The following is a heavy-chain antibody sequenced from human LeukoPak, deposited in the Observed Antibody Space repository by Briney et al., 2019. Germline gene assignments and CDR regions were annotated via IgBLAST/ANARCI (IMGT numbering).Heavy chain of an antibody. Sequence: GGSLRLSCAASGFTFSTYVMTWVRQAPGKGLEWVSALSGSGGSTFYADSVKGRFTISRDNSNNTLFLQMDSLRAEDTAVYYCAKGRTPDYWGQGTLVTVSS. CDR3: AKGRTPDY. CDR2: LSGSGGST. V-gene: IGHV3-23*01. J-gene: IGHJ4*02. D-gene: IGHD2-15*01. CDR1: GFTFSTYV.